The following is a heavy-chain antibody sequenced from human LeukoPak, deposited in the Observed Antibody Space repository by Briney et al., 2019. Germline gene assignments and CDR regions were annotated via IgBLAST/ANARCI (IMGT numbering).Heavy chain of an antibody. Sequence: GGSLRLSCAASGFTFSSYSMNWVRQAPGKGLEWVSSISSSSSYIYYADSVKGRFTISRDNAKNSLYLQMNSLRAEDTAVYYCARVTIKGADGVFDYWGQGTLVTVSS. D-gene: IGHD4/OR15-4a*01. V-gene: IGHV3-21*01. CDR2: ISSSSSYI. CDR3: ARVTIKGADGVFDY. CDR1: GFTFSSYS. J-gene: IGHJ4*02.